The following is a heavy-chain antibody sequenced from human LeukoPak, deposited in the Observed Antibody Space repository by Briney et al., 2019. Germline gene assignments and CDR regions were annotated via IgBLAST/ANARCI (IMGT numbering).Heavy chain of an antibody. J-gene: IGHJ4*02. D-gene: IGHD3-22*01. V-gene: IGHV3-53*01. CDR3: AREYYYDSSGYYDY. Sequence: GGSLRLSCAASGFTVSSNHMSWVRQAPGKGLEWVSVIYSGGSTYYADSVKGRFTISRDNSKNTLYLQMNSLRAEDTAVYYCAREYYYDSSGYYDYWGQGTLVTVSS. CDR1: GFTVSSNH. CDR2: IYSGGST.